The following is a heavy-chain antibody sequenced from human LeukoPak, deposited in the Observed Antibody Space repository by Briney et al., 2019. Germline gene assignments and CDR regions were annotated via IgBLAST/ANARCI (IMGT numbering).Heavy chain of an antibody. V-gene: IGHV4-61*02. J-gene: IGHJ4*02. CDR1: GGSISSGSYY. Sequence: SETLSLTRTVSGGSISSGSYYWSWIRQPAGKGLEWIGRIYTSGSTNYNPSLKSRVTISVDTSKNQFSLKLSSVTAADTAVYYCARDDPENYFDYWGQGTLVTVSS. CDR3: ARDDPENYFDY. CDR2: IYTSGST.